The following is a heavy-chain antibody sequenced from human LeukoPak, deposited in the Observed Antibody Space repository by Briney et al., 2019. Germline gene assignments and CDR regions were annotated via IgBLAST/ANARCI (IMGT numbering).Heavy chain of an antibody. Sequence: SETLSLTCTVSGGSISSYYWSWIRQPAGKGLEWIGRIYTSGSTNYNPSPKSRVTMSVDTSKNQFSLKLSSVTAADTAVYYCARGWRGIAAAGSFYYYYGMEVWGQGTTVTVSS. J-gene: IGHJ6*02. CDR3: ARGWRGIAAAGSFYYYYGMEV. CDR1: GGSISSYY. D-gene: IGHD6-13*01. V-gene: IGHV4-4*07. CDR2: IYTSGST.